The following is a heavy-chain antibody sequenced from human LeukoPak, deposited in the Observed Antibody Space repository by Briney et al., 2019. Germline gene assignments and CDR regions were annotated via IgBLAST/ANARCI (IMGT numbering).Heavy chain of an antibody. V-gene: IGHV3-74*01. Sequence: PGGSLRLSCAASGFTFSSYWMHWVRQAPVKGLVWVSRINSDGSSTDYADSVKGRFTISRDNAKNTLYLQMNSLRAEDTAVYYCARGTGYAVFDIWCQGTMVTVSS. CDR3: ARGTGYAVFDI. CDR2: INSDGSST. CDR1: GFTFSSYW. J-gene: IGHJ3*02. D-gene: IGHD5-12*01.